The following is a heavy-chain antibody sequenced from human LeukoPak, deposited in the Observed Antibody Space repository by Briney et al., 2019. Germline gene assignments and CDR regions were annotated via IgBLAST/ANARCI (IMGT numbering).Heavy chain of an antibody. D-gene: IGHD6-6*01. CDR3: ARLVEYGSSSFDY. CDR1: GDSIISTNYY. V-gene: IGHV4-39*01. Sequence: SETLSLTCTVSGDSIISTNYYWGWIRQPPGKGLEWIGHIYYSGATYYNSSLKSRVTISVDTRENQFSLKLSSVSAADAAVYYCARLVEYGSSSFDYWGQGALVTVSS. CDR2: IYYSGAT. J-gene: IGHJ4*02.